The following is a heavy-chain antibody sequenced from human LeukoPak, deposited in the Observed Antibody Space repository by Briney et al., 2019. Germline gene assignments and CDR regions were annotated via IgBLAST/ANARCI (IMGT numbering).Heavy chain of an antibody. V-gene: IGHV1-24*01. CDR2: FDPEDGET. J-gene: IGHJ4*02. Sequence: ASVKVSCKVSGYTLTELSMHWVRQAPGKGLEWMGGFDPEDGETIYAQKFQGRVTMTEDTSTDTAYMELSSLRSEDTAVYYCATAPWWGSYRPIPFDYWGQGALVTVSS. CDR1: GYTLTELS. D-gene: IGHD3-16*02. CDR3: ATAPWWGSYRPIPFDY.